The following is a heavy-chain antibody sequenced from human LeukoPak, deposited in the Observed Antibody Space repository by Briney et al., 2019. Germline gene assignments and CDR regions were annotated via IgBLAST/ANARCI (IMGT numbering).Heavy chain of an antibody. CDR3: ATDLYYDSSGVDY. CDR2: FDPEDGET. J-gene: IGHJ4*02. V-gene: IGHV1-24*01. D-gene: IGHD3-22*01. Sequence: ASVKVSCKASGYTFTSYDINWVRQAPGKGLEWMGGFDPEDGETIYAQKFQGRVTMTEDTSTDTAYMELSSLRSEDTAVYYCATDLYYDSSGVDYWGQGTLVTVSS. CDR1: GYTFTSYD.